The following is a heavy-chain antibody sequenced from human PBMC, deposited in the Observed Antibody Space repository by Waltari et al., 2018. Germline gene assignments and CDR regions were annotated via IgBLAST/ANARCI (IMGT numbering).Heavy chain of an antibody. CDR1: GGTFSSYA. V-gene: IGHV1-69*06. Sequence: QVQLLQSGAEVKKDGSSVTVLCKASGGTFSSYAISWVRQAAGQSLEGTGGIIRDFGKANDAKRFQGRVTITTDKSTSTAYMERSSLRTEDRAVYYFANRSDVVVPAAHDYYYYMDVWGKGTTVTVSS. J-gene: IGHJ6*03. D-gene: IGHD2-2*01. CDR3: ANRSDVVVPAAHDYYYYMDV. CDR2: IIRDFGKA.